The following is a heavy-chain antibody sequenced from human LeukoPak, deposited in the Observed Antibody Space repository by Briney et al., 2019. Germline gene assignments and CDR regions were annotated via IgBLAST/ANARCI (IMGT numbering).Heavy chain of an antibody. CDR1: GGSISSYY. CDR2: IYYSGST. CDR3: ARVTIAAAGTFWFDP. D-gene: IGHD6-13*01. Sequence: SETLSLTCTVSGGSISSYYWSWIRQPPGKGLEWIGYIYYSGSTNYNPSLKSRVTISVDTPKNQSSLKLSSVTAADTAVYYCARVTIAAAGTFWFDPWGQGTLVTVSS. J-gene: IGHJ5*02. V-gene: IGHV4-59*01.